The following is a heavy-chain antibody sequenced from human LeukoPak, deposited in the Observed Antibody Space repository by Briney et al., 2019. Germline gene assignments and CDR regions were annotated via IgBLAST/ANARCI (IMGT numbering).Heavy chain of an antibody. CDR3: ASPQDIVVVPAAMLRTRHYYYGMDV. Sequence: ASVKVSCKASGGTFSSYAISWVRQAPGQGLEWMGRIIPILGIANYAQKFQGRVTITADKSTSTAYMELSSLRSEDTAVYYCASPQDIVVVPAAMLRTRHYYYGMDVWGQGTTVTVSS. V-gene: IGHV1-69*04. CDR2: IIPILGIA. J-gene: IGHJ6*02. D-gene: IGHD2-2*01. CDR1: GGTFSSYA.